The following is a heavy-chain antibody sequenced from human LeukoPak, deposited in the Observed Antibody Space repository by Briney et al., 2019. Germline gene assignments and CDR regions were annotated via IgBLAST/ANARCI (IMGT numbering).Heavy chain of an antibody. CDR3: ARSITMISAPINYFDY. V-gene: IGHV4-61*08. CDR2: IYYSGST. D-gene: IGHD3-22*01. CDR1: GGSISSGGYY. J-gene: IGHJ4*02. Sequence: SETLSLTCTVSGGSISSGGYYWSWIRQHPGKGLEWIGYIYYSGSTNYNPSLKSRVTISVDTSKNQFSLKLSSVTAADTAVYYCARSITMISAPINYFDYWGQGTLVTVSS.